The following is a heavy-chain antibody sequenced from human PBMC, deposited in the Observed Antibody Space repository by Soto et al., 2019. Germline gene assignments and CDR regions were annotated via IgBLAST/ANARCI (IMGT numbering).Heavy chain of an antibody. CDR3: ARDQALLLSPGSWFDP. Sequence: QVQLVQSGAEVKKPGASVKVSCKASGYTFTSYYMHWVRQAPGQGLEWMGIINPSGGSTSYAQKFRGRVTMTRDTSTSTVYMELSSLRSEDTAVYYCARDQALLLSPGSWFDPWGQGTLVTVSS. V-gene: IGHV1-46*01. CDR1: GYTFTSYY. CDR2: INPSGGST. D-gene: IGHD2-2*01. J-gene: IGHJ5*02.